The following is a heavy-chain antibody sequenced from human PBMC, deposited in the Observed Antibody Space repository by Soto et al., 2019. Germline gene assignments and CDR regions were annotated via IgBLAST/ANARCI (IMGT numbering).Heavy chain of an antibody. J-gene: IGHJ6*02. CDR1: GGSISSGRYY. D-gene: IGHD1-20*01. Sequence: PSETLSLTCTVSGGSISSGRYYWSWIRQHPGKGLEWIGYIYYSGSTYYNPSLKSRVTISVDTSKNQFSLKLSSVTAADTAVYYCARDSVSGDYYGMDVLGQGTTVTLSS. CDR3: ARDSVSGDYYGMDV. CDR2: IYYSGST. V-gene: IGHV4-31*03.